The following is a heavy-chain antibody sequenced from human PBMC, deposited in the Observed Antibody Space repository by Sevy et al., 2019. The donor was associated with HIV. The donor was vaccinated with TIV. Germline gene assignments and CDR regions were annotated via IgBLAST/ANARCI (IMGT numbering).Heavy chain of an antibody. D-gene: IGHD3-3*01. J-gene: IGHJ5*02. CDR3: ARVGGGGYYDPWSVYLEFDP. V-gene: IGHV3-23*01. Sequence: GGSLRLSCVGSGFSFSSDAMSWVRQATGKGLQWVATVSASGGSTYYADSVRGRFSITIDNSKNTLYVKINSLRAGDTAVYYCARVGGGGYYDPWSVYLEFDPWGQGTLVTFSS. CDR2: VSASGGST. CDR1: GFSFSSDA.